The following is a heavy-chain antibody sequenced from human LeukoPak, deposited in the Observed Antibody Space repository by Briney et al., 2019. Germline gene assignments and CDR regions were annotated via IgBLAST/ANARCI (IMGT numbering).Heavy chain of an antibody. Sequence: GGSLRLSCAASGFTFSSYAMSWVRQAPGKGLEWVSSISSSSSCIYYADSVKGRFTISRDNAKNSLYLQMNSLRAEDTAVYYCARDRRYCSSTSCYKDYWGQGTLVTVSS. J-gene: IGHJ4*02. D-gene: IGHD2-2*02. CDR2: ISSSSSCI. CDR3: ARDRRYCSSTSCYKDY. CDR1: GFTFSSYA. V-gene: IGHV3-21*01.